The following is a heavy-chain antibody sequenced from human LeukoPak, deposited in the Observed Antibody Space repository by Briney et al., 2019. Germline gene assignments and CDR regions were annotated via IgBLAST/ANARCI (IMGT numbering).Heavy chain of an antibody. V-gene: IGHV4-39*01. CDR3: ARHLIRENSGSSTRPYYFDY. J-gene: IGHJ4*02. CDR2: IYYSGST. CDR1: GGSTSSSSYY. Sequence: PSETPSLTCTVSGGSTSSSSYYCGWIRQPPGKGLEWLASIYYSGSTYYSTSLKSRVTISVDTSKNQFSLKLSSVTAADTAVYYCARHLIRENSGSSTRPYYFDYWGQGTLVTVSS. D-gene: IGHD1-26*01.